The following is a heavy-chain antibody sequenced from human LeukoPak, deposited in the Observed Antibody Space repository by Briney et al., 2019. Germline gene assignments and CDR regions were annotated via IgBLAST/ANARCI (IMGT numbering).Heavy chain of an antibody. CDR1: GFIFSTYA. J-gene: IGHJ4*02. Sequence: PGGSLRLSCAASGFIFSTYAMSWVRQAPGKGLDWVSTVGDGGRDTHYADSVKGRFTISRDDSNNTLYLQMNSLRAEDTAMYYCARAEGSGSRERFDYWGQGTLVTVSS. CDR3: ARAEGSGSRERFDY. V-gene: IGHV3-23*01. CDR2: VGDGGRDT. D-gene: IGHD3-10*01.